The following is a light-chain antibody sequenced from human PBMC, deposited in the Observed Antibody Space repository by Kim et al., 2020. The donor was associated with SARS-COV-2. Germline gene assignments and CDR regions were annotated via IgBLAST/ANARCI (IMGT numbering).Light chain of an antibody. CDR1: QSVNSRY. J-gene: IGKJ1*01. CDR3: QQHDSPPRT. CDR2: GES. Sequence: EIVLTQSPGTVSLSPGERATLSCRASQSVNSRYFAWYQQKPGQAPRLLIYGESRRATGIPDRFSGSGSGTDFTLTITRLEPEDFAVYYCQQHDSPPRTFGQGTKVDIK. V-gene: IGKV3-20*01.